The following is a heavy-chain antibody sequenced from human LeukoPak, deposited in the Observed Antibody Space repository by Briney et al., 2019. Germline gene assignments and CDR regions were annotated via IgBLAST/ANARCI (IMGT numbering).Heavy chain of an antibody. V-gene: IGHV1-69*04. CDR1: GGTFSSYA. CDR2: IIPILGIA. Sequence: GASVKVSCKASGGTFSSYAISWVRQAPGQGLEWMGRIIPILGIANYAQKFQGRVTITADKSTSTAYMELSSLRSEDTAVYYCARDGGSGNRRYYYYYGMDVWGQGTTVTVSS. CDR3: ARDGGSGNRRYYYYYGMDV. J-gene: IGHJ6*02. D-gene: IGHD3-10*01.